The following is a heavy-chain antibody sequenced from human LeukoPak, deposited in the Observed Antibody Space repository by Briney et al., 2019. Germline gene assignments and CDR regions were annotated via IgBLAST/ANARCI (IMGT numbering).Heavy chain of an antibody. Sequence: GGSLRLSCAASGFTFSIYWMHWVRHAPGKGRVWGSRINSDGSTTTYADSVKGRFTISRDNAKNSLYLQMNSLRAEDTAVYYCARRDGYADYWGQGTLVTVSS. CDR1: GFTFSIYW. V-gene: IGHV3-74*01. CDR2: INSDGSTT. CDR3: ARRDGYADY. D-gene: IGHD5-24*01. J-gene: IGHJ4*02.